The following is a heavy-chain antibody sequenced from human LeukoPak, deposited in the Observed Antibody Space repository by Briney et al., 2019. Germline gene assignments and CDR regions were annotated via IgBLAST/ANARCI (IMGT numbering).Heavy chain of an antibody. J-gene: IGHJ4*02. V-gene: IGHV1-18*01. CDR1: GYTFTSYG. Sequence: GASVKVSCKASGYTFTSYGISWVRQAPGQGLEWVGWISAYNGNTNYGQKFQGRVTMTTDTSTSTAYMELRSLRSDDTAVYYCARGTFPVTVRYNWNYLTHWGQGTLVTVSS. CDR3: ARGTFPVTVRYNWNYLTH. CDR2: ISAYNGNT. D-gene: IGHD1-7*01.